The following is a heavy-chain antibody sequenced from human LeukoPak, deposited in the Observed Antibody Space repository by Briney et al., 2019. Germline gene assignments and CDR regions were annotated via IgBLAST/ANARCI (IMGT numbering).Heavy chain of an antibody. D-gene: IGHD6-13*01. CDR2: IRRRAFGETA. J-gene: IGHJ6*02. V-gene: IGHV3-49*04. CDR3: TREGAAAAYGMDV. Sequence: GGSLRLSCAASGFTFSSYSMNWVRQAPGKGLEWVGLIRRRAFGETADYAASVKGRFTISRDDSKSIAYLQMNSLKTEDTAVYYCTREGAAAAYGMDVWGQGTTVTVSS. CDR1: GFTFSSYS.